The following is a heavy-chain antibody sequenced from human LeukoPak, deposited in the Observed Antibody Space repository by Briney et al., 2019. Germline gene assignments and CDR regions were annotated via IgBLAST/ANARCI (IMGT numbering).Heavy chain of an antibody. CDR3: AKPARTDAFDI. CDR1: GFTFSTHG. J-gene: IGHJ3*02. D-gene: IGHD1-14*01. CDR2: IRGNGITT. Sequence: GGTLRLSCSASGFTFSTHGMNWVRQAPGRGLEWVSGIRGNGITTYYADSVKGRFTISRDNSKNTLYLQMNSLRAEDTAVYYCAKPARTDAFDIWGQGTMITVSS. V-gene: IGHV3-23*01.